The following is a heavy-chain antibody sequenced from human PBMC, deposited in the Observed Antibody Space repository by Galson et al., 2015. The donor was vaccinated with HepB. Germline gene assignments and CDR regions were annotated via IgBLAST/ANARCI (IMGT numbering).Heavy chain of an antibody. V-gene: IGHV3-23*01. Sequence: SLRLSCAASGFTFRSSAMSWVRQAPGKGLGWVSSINTNGGSTYFADSVKGRFTISRDNSRNSLYLQMNSLRDEDTALYYCAQDWRSSGMYGWFDPWGQGTLVTVSS. CDR3: AQDWRSSGMYGWFDP. D-gene: IGHD6-19*01. CDR2: INTNGGST. J-gene: IGHJ5*02. CDR1: GFTFRSSA.